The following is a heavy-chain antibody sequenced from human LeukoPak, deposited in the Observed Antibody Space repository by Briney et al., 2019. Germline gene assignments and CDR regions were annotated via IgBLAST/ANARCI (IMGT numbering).Heavy chain of an antibody. CDR3: AKDSTRVWDAFDI. Sequence: GGSLTLFCAACGLTFNRHAKMWVGQARGKGLEGVSGIRGSGGSTYYADSVKGRFTISRGNSKNTLYLQMNSLRAEGTDVYYCAKDSTRVWDAFDIWGQGTMVSVFS. J-gene: IGHJ3*02. CDR2: IRGSGGST. V-gene: IGHV3-23*01. D-gene: IGHD6-13*01. CDR1: GLTFNRHA.